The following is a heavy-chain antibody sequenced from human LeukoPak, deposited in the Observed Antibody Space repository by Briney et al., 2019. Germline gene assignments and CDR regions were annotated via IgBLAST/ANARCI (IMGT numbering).Heavy chain of an antibody. CDR1: GFTFDDYA. CDR2: ISWDSGSI. Sequence: GRSLRLSCAASGFTFDDYAMHWVRQAPGRGLEWVSGISWDSGSIGYADSVKGRFTISRDNAKNSLSLQMNSLRAEDTALYYYAKDYCSSTSCYQDYWGQGTLVTVSS. CDR3: AKDYCSSTSCYQDY. J-gene: IGHJ4*02. D-gene: IGHD2-2*01. V-gene: IGHV3-9*01.